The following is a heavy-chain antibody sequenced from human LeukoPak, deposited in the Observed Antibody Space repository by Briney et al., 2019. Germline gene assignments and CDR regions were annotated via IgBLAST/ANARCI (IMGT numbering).Heavy chain of an antibody. V-gene: IGHV4-59*11. Sequence: RTSETLSLTCTVSGGSISSHYWSWIRQPPGKGLEWIGYIYYSGSTNYNPSLKSRVTISVDTSKNQFSLKLSSVTAADTAVYYCARLGFLEWLSPGGSYMDVWGKGTTVTVSS. CDR2: IYYSGST. CDR3: ARLGFLEWLSPGGSYMDV. CDR1: GGSISSHY. D-gene: IGHD3-3*01. J-gene: IGHJ6*03.